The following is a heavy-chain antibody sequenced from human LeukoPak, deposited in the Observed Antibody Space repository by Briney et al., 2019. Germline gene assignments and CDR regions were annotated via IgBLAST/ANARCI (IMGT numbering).Heavy chain of an antibody. D-gene: IGHD2/OR15-2a*01. V-gene: IGHV3-74*01. CDR2: INSDGSCT. CDR3: VSFYETY. J-gene: IGHJ4*02. Sequence: PGGSLRLSCAASGNYCMHWVRQAPGKGLVWVSHINSDGSCTSYADSVKGRFTISKDNAKNTVYLQMNNLRAEDTAVYYCVSFYETYWGRGTLVTVSS. CDR1: GNYC.